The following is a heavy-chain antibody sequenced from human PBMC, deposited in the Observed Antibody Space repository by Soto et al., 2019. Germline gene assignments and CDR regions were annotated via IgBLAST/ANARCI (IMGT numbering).Heavy chain of an antibody. CDR3: ARDLIRYCSSTSCPPPYNWFDP. V-gene: IGHV1-69*13. J-gene: IGHJ5*02. CDR2: IIPIFGTA. Sequence: ASVKVSCKASGGTFSSYAISWVRQAPGQGLEWMGGIIPIFGTANYAQKFQGRVTITADESTSTAYMELSSLRSADTAVYYCARDLIRYCSSTSCPPPYNWFDPWGQGTLVTVSS. D-gene: IGHD2-2*01. CDR1: GGTFSSYA.